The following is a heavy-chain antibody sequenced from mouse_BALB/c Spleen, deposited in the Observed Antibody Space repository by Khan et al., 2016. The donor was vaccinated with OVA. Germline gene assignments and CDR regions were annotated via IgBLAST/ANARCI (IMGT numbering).Heavy chain of an antibody. CDR3: ARVYGGDFDY. CDR1: GYSITSDYA. D-gene: IGHD1-1*01. CDR2: ISYSGNT. V-gene: IGHV3-2*02. Sequence: QLEESGPGLVKPSQSLSLTCTVTGYSITSDYAWNWIRQFPGNKLEWMGFISYSGNTKYNPSLKSRFSITRDTSKNQFFLQLNSVTTEDTATYYCARVYGGDFDYWGQGTSRTVSS. J-gene: IGHJ2*02.